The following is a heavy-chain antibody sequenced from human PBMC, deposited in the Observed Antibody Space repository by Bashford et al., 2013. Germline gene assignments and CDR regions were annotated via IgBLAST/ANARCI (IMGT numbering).Heavy chain of an antibody. CDR1: GFTFTDYY. D-gene: IGHD2-21*01. V-gene: IGHV1-2*02. CDR2: INPKNGGT. Sequence: VASVKVSCETTGFTFTDYYIHWVRQAPGQGLEWVGRINPKNGGTDFAPKFQGRVTLTRDTSIGTAYLELSDLKSDDTAIFYXAKDSSRDSADSTRPWGQGTLVTVSS. CDR3: AKDSSRDSADSTRP. J-gene: IGHJ5*02.